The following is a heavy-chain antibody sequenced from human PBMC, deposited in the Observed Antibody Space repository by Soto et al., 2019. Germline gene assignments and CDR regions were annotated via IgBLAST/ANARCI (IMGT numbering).Heavy chain of an antibody. Sequence: QLQLQESGAGLVKPSQTLSLTCTVSGGSINSGGYSWIWIRQPPGKGLEWIGYIYHTGNTFYNPSLQSRVTIPVDQSKNQFSLSLGSVTAADTAMYYCARVERTLSTPFAYGMDVWGQGTTVTVSS. V-gene: IGHV4-30-2*01. D-gene: IGHD2-2*01. CDR2: IYHTGNT. CDR1: GGSINSGGYS. J-gene: IGHJ6*02. CDR3: ARVERTLSTPFAYGMDV.